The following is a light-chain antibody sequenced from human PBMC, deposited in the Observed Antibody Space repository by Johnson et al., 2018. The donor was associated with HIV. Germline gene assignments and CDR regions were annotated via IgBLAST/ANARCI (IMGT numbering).Light chain of an antibody. J-gene: IGLJ1*01. CDR1: SSNIGNNY. CDR2: ENN. Sequence: QSVLTQPPSVSAAPGQKVTISCSGSSSNIGNNYVSWYQVLPGTAPKLLIYENNKRPSGIPDRFSGSKSGTSATLGITGLQTGDEADYYCGTWDSSLSSGRGFFGTGTKVTVL. V-gene: IGLV1-51*02. CDR3: GTWDSSLSSGRGF.